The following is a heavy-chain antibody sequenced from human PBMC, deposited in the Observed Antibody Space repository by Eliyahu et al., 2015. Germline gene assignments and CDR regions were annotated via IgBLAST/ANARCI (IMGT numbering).Heavy chain of an antibody. CDR1: GGSISSYY. D-gene: IGHD6-19*01. CDR2: IYYSGST. V-gene: IGHV4-59*01. CDR3: ASGVVAGIEYFQH. Sequence: QVQLQESGPGLVKPSETLSLTCTVPGGSISSYYWSWIRQPPGKGLEWIGYIYYSGSTNYNPSLKSRVTISVDTSKNQFSLKLSSVTAADTAVYYCASGVVAGIEYFQHWGQGTLVTVSS. J-gene: IGHJ1*01.